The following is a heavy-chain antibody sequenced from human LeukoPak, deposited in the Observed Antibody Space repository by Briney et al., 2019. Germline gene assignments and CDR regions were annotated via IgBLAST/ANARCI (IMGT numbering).Heavy chain of an antibody. V-gene: IGHV4-59*01. CDR3: ARASYCSDGSCYSDY. D-gene: IGHD2-15*01. CDR1: GGSISGYY. J-gene: IGHJ4*02. CDR2: IYYSGST. Sequence: SETLSLTCTVSGGSISGYYWSWIRQPPGKGLEWIGHIYYSGSTDYTPSLKSRVTISLDTSKSQFSLRLSAVTAADTAVYYCARASYCSDGSCYSDYWGQGTLVTVSS.